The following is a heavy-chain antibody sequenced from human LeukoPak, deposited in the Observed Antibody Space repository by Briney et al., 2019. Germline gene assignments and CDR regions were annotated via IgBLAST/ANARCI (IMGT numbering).Heavy chain of an antibody. D-gene: IGHD5-18*01. J-gene: IGHJ6*02. Sequence: PSQTLSLTCTVSGGSVSRAGYYWSWIRQPPGKGLEWIGYIYFGETTAYSPSLKSRVSISVDTSKNQFSLKLSSVTAADTAVYYCAATIQLWLRYYGMDVWGQGTTVTVSS. CDR3: AATIQLWLRYYGMDV. CDR2: IYFGETT. CDR1: GGSVSRAGYY. V-gene: IGHV4-30-2*02.